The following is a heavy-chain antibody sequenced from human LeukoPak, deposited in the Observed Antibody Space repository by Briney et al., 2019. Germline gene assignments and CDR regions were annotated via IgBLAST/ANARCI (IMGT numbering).Heavy chain of an antibody. V-gene: IGHV4-39*07. CDR3: ARDTAMPDY. CDR2: ISYSGST. Sequence: SETLSLTCTVSGGSISSGSYHWGWIRRPPGKGLEWIGSISYSGSTYDNPSLKSRVTISVDTSKNQFSLKLSSVTAADTAVYYCARDTAMPDYWGQGTLVTVSS. J-gene: IGHJ4*02. D-gene: IGHD5-18*01. CDR1: GGSISSGSYH.